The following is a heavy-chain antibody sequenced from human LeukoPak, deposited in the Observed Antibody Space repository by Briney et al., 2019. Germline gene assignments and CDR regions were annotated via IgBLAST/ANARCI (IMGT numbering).Heavy chain of an antibody. CDR1: GLIFSDHY. CDR2: IRNKAKSYTT. CDR3: AVYSSSWPPTHNWFDP. V-gene: IGHV3-72*01. Sequence: GGSLRLSCAASGLIFSDHYMDWVRQAPGKGLEWVGRIRNKAKSYTTEYGASVKGRFTISRDDLKNSLYLQMNSLKTEDTAVYYCAVYSSSWPPTHNWFDPWGQGTLVTVSS. J-gene: IGHJ5*02. D-gene: IGHD6-13*01.